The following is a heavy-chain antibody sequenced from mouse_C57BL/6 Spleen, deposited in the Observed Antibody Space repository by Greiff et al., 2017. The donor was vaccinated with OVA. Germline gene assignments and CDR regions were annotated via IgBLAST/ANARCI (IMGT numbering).Heavy chain of an antibody. CDR3: ARSGEYYYAMDY. CDR1: GYTFTDYY. V-gene: IGHV1-26*01. CDR2: INPNNGGT. Sequence: VQLQQSGPELVKPGASVKISCKASGYTFTDYYMNWVKQSHGKSLEWIGDINPNNGGTSYNQKFKGKATLTVDKSSSTAYMELRSLTSEDSAVYYCARSGEYYYAMDYWGQGTSVTVSS. D-gene: IGHD3-1*01. J-gene: IGHJ4*01.